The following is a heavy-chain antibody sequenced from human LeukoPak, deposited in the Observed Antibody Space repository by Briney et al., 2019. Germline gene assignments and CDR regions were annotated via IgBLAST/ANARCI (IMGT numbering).Heavy chain of an antibody. CDR3: ARSYYGDYEDF. D-gene: IGHD4-17*01. CDR2: INSDGSST. J-gene: IGHJ4*02. V-gene: IGHV3-74*01. CDR1: GFTSSTYW. Sequence: AGGSLRLSCAASGFTSSTYWIHWVRQAPGKGLMWVSRINSDGSSTSYADSVKGRFTISRDNAKNTVYLHMNSLKVEDTAVYYCARSYYGDYEDFWGQGTLVAVSS.